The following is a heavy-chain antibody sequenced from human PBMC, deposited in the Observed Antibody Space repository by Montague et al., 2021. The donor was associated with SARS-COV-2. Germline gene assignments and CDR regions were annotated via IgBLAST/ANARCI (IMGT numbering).Heavy chain of an antibody. CDR1: GGSISSYY. Sequence: SETLSLTCTVSGGSISSYYWSWIRQPPGKGLEWIGYIYYSGSTNYNPSLKSRVTISVYTSKNQFSLQLSSVTAADTAVYYCARGAGRGSGYGKYYYYYYGMDVWGQGTTVTVSS. V-gene: IGHV4-59*01. CDR2: IYYSGST. CDR3: ARGAGRGSGYGKYYYYYYGMDV. D-gene: IGHD5-12*01. J-gene: IGHJ6*02.